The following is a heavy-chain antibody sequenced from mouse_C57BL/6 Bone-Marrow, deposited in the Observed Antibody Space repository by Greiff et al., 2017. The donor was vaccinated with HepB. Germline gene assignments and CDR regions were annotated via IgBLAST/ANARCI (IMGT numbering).Heavy chain of an antibody. J-gene: IGHJ4*01. CDR3: ERKGDMITTYAMDD. V-gene: IGHV1-54*01. D-gene: IGHD2-4*01. CDR1: GYAFTNYL. Sequence: QVLLQQSGAELVRPGTSVKVSCKASGYAFTNYLLEWVKQRPGPGLEWIGVINPGSGGTNYNEKFKGKATLTADKSSSTAYMQLSSLTSEDSAVYFCERKGDMITTYAMDDWGQGTSVTVSS. CDR2: INPGSGGT.